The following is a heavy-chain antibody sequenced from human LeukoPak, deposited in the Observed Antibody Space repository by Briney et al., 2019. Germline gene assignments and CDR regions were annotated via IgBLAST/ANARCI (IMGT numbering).Heavy chain of an antibody. D-gene: IGHD1-26*01. Sequence: GGSLRLSCAASGFTFNAFEMNWVRQAPGKGLEWVSYISTSSSIIYFADSVKGRFTISRDNAKNSLYLQMDSLRAEDTAVYYCAREIAGATPYFDYWGRGTLVTVSS. CDR3: AREIAGATPYFDY. CDR1: GFTFNAFE. CDR2: ISTSSSII. J-gene: IGHJ4*02. V-gene: IGHV3-48*03.